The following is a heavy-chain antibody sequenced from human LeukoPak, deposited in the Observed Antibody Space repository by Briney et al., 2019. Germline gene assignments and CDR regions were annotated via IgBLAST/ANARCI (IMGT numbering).Heavy chain of an antibody. J-gene: IGHJ4*02. CDR1: GYTFTSYG. Sequence: GASVKVSCKASGYTFTSYGISWVRQAPGQGLEWMGWISAYNGNTNYAQKLQGRVTMTTDTSTSTAYMELRSLRSDDTAVYYCASPGDYYDSSGYFAPYYWGQGTLVTVSS. CDR2: ISAYNGNT. V-gene: IGHV1-18*01. CDR3: ASPGDYYDSSGYFAPYY. D-gene: IGHD3-22*01.